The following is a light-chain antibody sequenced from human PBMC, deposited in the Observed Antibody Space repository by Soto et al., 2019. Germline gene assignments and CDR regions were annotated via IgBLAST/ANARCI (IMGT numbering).Light chain of an antibody. V-gene: IGKV1-5*03. CDR2: KAS. CDR1: QSVSDW. Sequence: DIQMTQSPSTLSAYVGDRVTITCRASQSVSDWLAWYQQKPGKAPKVLIYKASSLEIGVPSRFSGSGSGTAFTLTINNLQPDDFATYYCQQYDSYPLTLGPGTKVDMK. CDR3: QQYDSYPLT. J-gene: IGKJ3*01.